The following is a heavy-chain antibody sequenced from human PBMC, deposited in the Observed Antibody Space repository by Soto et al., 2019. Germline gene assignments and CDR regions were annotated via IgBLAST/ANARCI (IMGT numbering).Heavy chain of an antibody. Sequence: PGGSLRLSCAASGFTFNTYNMNWVRQAPGKGLEWVSYISDSSNTIHYADSVKGRFTISRDNAKNSLYLQMNSLRAEDTAVYYCARDPNIVLVPAALRSYYYYYGMDVWGQGTTVTVSS. J-gene: IGHJ6*02. CDR2: ISDSSNTI. D-gene: IGHD2-2*01. CDR1: GFTFNTYN. V-gene: IGHV3-48*01. CDR3: ARDPNIVLVPAALRSYYYYYGMDV.